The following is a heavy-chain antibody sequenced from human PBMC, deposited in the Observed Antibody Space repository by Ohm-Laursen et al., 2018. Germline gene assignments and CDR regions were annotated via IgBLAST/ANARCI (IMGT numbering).Heavy chain of an antibody. CDR1: GGTFSDYA. CDR3: ASYYDSSGSYDAFDI. V-gene: IGHV1-69*04. Sequence: SVKVSCKASGGTFSDYAISWVRQAPGEGLEWMGRIIPILGIANYAQKFQGRVTITADKSTSTAYMELSSLRSEDTAVYYCASYYDSSGSYDAFDIWGQGTMVTVSS. D-gene: IGHD3-22*01. CDR2: IIPILGIA. J-gene: IGHJ3*02.